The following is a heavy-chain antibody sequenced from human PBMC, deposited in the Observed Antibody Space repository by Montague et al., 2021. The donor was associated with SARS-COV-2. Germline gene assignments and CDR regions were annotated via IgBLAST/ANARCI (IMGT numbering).Heavy chain of an antibody. CDR2: IYDSGST. V-gene: IGHV4-39*02. CDR3: ARRGRKLLPVATTIGGFDI. D-gene: IGHD5-12*01. Sequence: SETLSLTCTVSGGSISSSNYYWDWIRQPPGKGLEWIGSIYDSGSTYYNPPLKSRVTISVDTSKNHFSLKLSSVTAADTAVYCCARRGRKLLPVATTIGGFDIWGRGTMVTVSS. J-gene: IGHJ3*02. CDR1: GGSISSSNYY.